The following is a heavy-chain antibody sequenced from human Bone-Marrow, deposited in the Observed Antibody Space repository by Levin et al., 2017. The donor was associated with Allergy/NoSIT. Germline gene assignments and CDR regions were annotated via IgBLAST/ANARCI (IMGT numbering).Heavy chain of an antibody. CDR1: DASISSYY. J-gene: IGHJ4*02. D-gene: IGHD3-10*01. CDR2: AFHRGST. CDR3: ARVSGSYYPEYYFDY. V-gene: IGHV4-4*08. Sequence: PSETLSLTCSVSDASISSYYWTWIRQAPGKGLEWIGYAFHRGSTNYNPSLKGRVSISVYTPKRQVSLQLTSVTAADTAIYFCARVSGSYYPEYYFDYWGQGALVTVSS.